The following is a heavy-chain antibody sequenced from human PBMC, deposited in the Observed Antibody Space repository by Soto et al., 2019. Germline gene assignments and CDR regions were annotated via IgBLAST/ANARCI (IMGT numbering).Heavy chain of an antibody. J-gene: IGHJ6*02. V-gene: IGHV1-3*01. CDR1: GYTCPSYA. CDR3: AREQPDAQYYYYGMDV. CDR2: IKAGNGNT. D-gene: IGHD5-18*01. Sequence: ASGNVSCKSSGYTCPSYAIHWVRQAPRQRLEWMGWIKAGNGNTKYSQKFQGRVTITRDTSASTAYMVLSSLRSEDTAVYYCAREQPDAQYYYYGMDVWGQGTTVTVSS.